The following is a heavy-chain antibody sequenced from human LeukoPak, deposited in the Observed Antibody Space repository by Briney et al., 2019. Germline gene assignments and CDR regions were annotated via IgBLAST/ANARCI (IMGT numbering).Heavy chain of an antibody. V-gene: IGHV4-39*01. D-gene: IGHD1-7*01. Sequence: SETLSLTCTVSGGSMITDTFYWVWIRQPPGKGLEWIANMYSNGRGRQYNRSLTNRVSISVDTSKNQFFLNLNSVTAADTAIYYCTGRTYSTYMDVWGQGTTVTVSS. J-gene: IGHJ6*03. CDR2: MYSNGRGR. CDR1: GGSMITDTFY. CDR3: TGRTYSTYMDV.